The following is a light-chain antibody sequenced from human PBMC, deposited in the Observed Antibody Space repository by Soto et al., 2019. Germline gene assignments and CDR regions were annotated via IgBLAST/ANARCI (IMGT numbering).Light chain of an antibody. CDR1: QSVSSY. CDR3: QQRSNWPPTYT. CDR2: DAS. Sequence: EIVLTQSPATLSLSPWXRXXLXXXXIQSVSSYLAWYQQKPGQAPRLLIYDASNRATGIPARFSGSGSGTDFTLTISSLEPEDFAVYYCQQRSNWPPTYTFGQGTRLEVK. J-gene: IGKJ5*01. V-gene: IGKV3-11*01.